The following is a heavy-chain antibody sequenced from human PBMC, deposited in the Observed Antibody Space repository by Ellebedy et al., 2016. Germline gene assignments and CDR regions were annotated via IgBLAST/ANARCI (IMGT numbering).Heavy chain of an antibody. V-gene: IGHV1-58*01. D-gene: IGHD3-9*01. CDR1: GLTFFSSA. Sequence: ASVKVSCKASGLTFFSSAVQWVRQARGQRLEWIGWIVVGSGKTNYAQKFQDRVTITRDMSTSTAYMELRSLRSEDTAMYYCAADGYYETLTGYSYWNFDLWGRGTLVTVSS. CDR3: AADGYYETLTGYSYWNFDL. CDR2: IVVGSGKT. J-gene: IGHJ2*01.